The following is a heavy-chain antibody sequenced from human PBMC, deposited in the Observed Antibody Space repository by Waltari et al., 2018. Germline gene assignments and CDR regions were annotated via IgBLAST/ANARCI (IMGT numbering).Heavy chain of an antibody. CDR3: ARDVSPAEGSDY. J-gene: IGHJ4*02. V-gene: IGHV3-53*01. CDR1: GFTVSSNY. Sequence: EAQLVESGGGLIQPGGSLRLSCAASGFTVSSNYMSWVRQAPGKGLGVVLVIYSGGSTYYADSWKGRFTISRDNSKNTLYLQMNSLRAEDMAVYYCARDVSPAEGSDYWGQGTLVTVSS. D-gene: IGHD2-2*01. CDR2: IYSGGST.